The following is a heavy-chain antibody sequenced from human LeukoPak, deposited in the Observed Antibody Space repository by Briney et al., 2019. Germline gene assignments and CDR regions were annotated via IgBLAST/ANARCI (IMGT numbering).Heavy chain of an antibody. D-gene: IGHD1-14*01. CDR3: ARGPRNDP. CDR2: INPNSGNT. V-gene: IGHV1-2*02. CDR1: GCTFTGYY. J-gene: IGHJ5*02. Sequence: ASVKVSCKASGCTFTGYYMHWVRQAPGQGLEWMGWINPNSGNTDYAQKFQGRVTMTRDTSISTAYMELSSLRSDDTAVYFCARGPRNDPWGQGTLVTVSS.